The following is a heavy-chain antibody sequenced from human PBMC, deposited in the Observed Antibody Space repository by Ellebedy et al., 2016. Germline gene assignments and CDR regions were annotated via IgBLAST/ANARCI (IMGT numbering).Heavy chain of an antibody. CDR1: GFTFDDYA. Sequence: SLKISXAASGFTFDDYAMHWVRQAPGKGLEWVSGISWNSGSIGYADSVKGRFTISRDNAKNSLYLQMNSLRAEDTALYYCAARGGADAFDIWGQGTMVTVSS. CDR2: ISWNSGSI. V-gene: IGHV3-9*01. D-gene: IGHD3-10*01. J-gene: IGHJ3*02. CDR3: AARGGADAFDI.